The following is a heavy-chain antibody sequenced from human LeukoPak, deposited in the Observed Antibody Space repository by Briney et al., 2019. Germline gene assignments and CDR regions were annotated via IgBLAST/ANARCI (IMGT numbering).Heavy chain of an antibody. CDR2: IKQDGNEK. CDR1: GFRFNTYW. CDR3: AKDSAAPITITMVRGRWYFDF. D-gene: IGHD3-10*01. Sequence: GGSLRLSCAASGFRFNTYWMSWVRQAPGKGLEWVANIKQDGNEKYYADSVKGRFTISRDNSKNMLYLQMSSLRAEDTAVYYCAKDSAAPITITMVRGRWYFDFWGQGTLVTVSS. V-gene: IGHV3-7*01. J-gene: IGHJ4*02.